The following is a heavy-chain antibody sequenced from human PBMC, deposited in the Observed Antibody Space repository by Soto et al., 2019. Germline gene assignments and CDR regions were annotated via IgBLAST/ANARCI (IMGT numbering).Heavy chain of an antibody. J-gene: IGHJ4*02. CDR3: ARRVRAAAADENYFDY. CDR1: GGYIISYC. D-gene: IGHD6-13*01. Sequence: PSVTMCLTCTVAGGYIISYCWSWIRKTTGKGLEWIGYIYYSGSTNYNPSLKSRVTISVDTSKNQFSLKLSSVTAADTAVYYCARRVRAAAADENYFDYWGQGTLVTVSS. V-gene: IGHV4-59*01. CDR2: IYYSGST.